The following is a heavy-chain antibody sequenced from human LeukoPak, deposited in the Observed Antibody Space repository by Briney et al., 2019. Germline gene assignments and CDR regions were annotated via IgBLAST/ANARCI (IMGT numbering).Heavy chain of an antibody. D-gene: IGHD4-17*01. Sequence: SETLSLTCTVSGGSISSSSYYWGWVRQPPGKGLEWIGGIYYSGSTYYNPSLKSRVTISVDTSKNQFSLKLSSVTAADTAVYYCARHGEAYYGDYMGHNWFDPWGQGTLVTVSS. CDR3: ARHGEAYYGDYMGHNWFDP. CDR2: IYYSGST. V-gene: IGHV4-39*01. J-gene: IGHJ5*02. CDR1: GGSISSSSYY.